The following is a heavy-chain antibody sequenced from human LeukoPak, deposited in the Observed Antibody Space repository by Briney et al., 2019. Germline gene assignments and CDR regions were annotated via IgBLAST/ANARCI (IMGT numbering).Heavy chain of an antibody. CDR2: IGSSDSVT. CDR1: EFTFSSYE. Sequence: PGGSLRLSCAASEFTFSSYEMNWVRQAPGKGLEWVSYIGSSDSVTYYADSVKDRFTISRDNAKNSLFLQMNSLRAEDTAVYYCARGNLRAYKNGWSMDVWGQGTTVTVSS. CDR3: ARGNLRAYKNGWSMDV. V-gene: IGHV3-48*03. D-gene: IGHD6-19*01. J-gene: IGHJ6*02.